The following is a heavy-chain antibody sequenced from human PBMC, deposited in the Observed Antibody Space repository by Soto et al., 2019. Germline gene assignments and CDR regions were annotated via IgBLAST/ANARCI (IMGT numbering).Heavy chain of an antibody. J-gene: IGHJ6*02. CDR3: ARDSQQRYYYYGMDV. V-gene: IGHV3-48*02. CDR2: ISSSSSTI. D-gene: IGHD6-13*01. Sequence: GGSLRLSCAASGFTFSSYSMNWVRQAPGKGLEWVSYISSSSSTIYYADSVKGRFTISRDNAKNSLYLQMNSLRDEDTAVYYCARDSQQRYYYYGMDVWGQGTTVTVSS. CDR1: GFTFSSYS.